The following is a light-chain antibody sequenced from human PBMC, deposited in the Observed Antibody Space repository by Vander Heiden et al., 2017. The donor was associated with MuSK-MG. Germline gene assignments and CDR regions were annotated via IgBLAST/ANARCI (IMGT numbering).Light chain of an antibody. CDR1: ALPKQY. V-gene: IGLV3-25*03. J-gene: IGLJ2*01. CDR3: QSADSSGWV. Sequence: SYELTQPPSVSVSPGQTARITCSGDALPKQYAYWYQQKPGQAPVLVIYKDSERPSGIPERFSGSSSATTVTLTISGVQAEDEAYYYCQSADSSGWVFGGGTKLTVL. CDR2: KDS.